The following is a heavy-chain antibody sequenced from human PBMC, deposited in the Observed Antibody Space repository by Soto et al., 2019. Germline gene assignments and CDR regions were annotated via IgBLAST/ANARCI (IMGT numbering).Heavy chain of an antibody. D-gene: IGHD7-27*01. Sequence: GGSLRLSCAASGFTFSDYGMHWVRQAPGKGLEWVAALWYDGTNKYYTDSVKGRFTISRDNSKNTLYLQMNSLRAEDTAVYYCARKTNSDQGTAEYFQHWGQGTLVTVSS. V-gene: IGHV3-33*01. J-gene: IGHJ1*01. CDR2: LWYDGTNK. CDR3: ARKTNSDQGTAEYFQH. CDR1: GFTFSDYG.